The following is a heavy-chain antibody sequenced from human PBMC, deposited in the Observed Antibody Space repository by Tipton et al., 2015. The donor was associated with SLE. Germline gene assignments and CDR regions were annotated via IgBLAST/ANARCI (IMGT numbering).Heavy chain of an antibody. CDR2: IYYSGNT. CDR3: ARANYYGSGRQDY. D-gene: IGHD3-10*01. V-gene: IGHV4-59*12. CDR1: GGSITSSY. Sequence: TLSLTCAVSGGSITSSYWSWIRQPPGKGLEWIGYIYYSGNTKYNPSLKSRVTISVDTSKNQFSLKLSSVTAADTAVYYCARANYYGSGRQDYWGQGTLVTVSS. J-gene: IGHJ4*02.